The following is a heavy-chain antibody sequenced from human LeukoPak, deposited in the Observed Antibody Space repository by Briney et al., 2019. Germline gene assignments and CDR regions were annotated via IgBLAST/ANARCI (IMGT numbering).Heavy chain of an antibody. D-gene: IGHD3-22*01. CDR2: IKSKTDGGTT. CDR3: TTGHYYDSSGYLIDY. V-gene: IGHV3-15*01. J-gene: IGHJ4*02. CDR1: GFTFSNAW. Sequence: PGGSLRLSCAASGFTFSNAWMSWVRQAPGKGLEWVGRIKSKTDGGTTDYAAPVKGRFTISRDDSKNTLYLQMNSLKTEDTAVYYCTTGHYYDSSGYLIDYWGQGTLVTVSS.